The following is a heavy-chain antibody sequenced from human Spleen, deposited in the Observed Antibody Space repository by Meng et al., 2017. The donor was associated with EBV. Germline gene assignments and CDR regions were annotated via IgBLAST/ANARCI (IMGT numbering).Heavy chain of an antibody. D-gene: IGHD2-2*01. Sequence: QGRVVRLGAEGKKPGPSVKVSCKASGATFSSYAISWVRQAPGQGLEWMGGIIPIFGTANYAQKFQGRVTITADESTSTAYMELSSLRSEDTAVYYCARTYCSSTSCYGGGDYWGQGTLVTVSS. V-gene: IGHV1-69*01. CDR2: IIPIFGTA. J-gene: IGHJ4*02. CDR1: GATFSSYA. CDR3: ARTYCSSTSCYGGGDY.